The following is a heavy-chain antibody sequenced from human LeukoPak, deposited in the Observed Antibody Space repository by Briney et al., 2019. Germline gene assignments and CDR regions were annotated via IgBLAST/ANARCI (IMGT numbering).Heavy chain of an antibody. J-gene: IGHJ4*02. V-gene: IGHV3-73*01. Sequence: GGSLRLSCAASGFTFSGSAMHWVRQASGKGLEWVGRIRSKANDYATAYAASVKGRFTIFRDDSKNTAYLQMNSLKTEDTAVYYCTSSLADWNADLADYWGQGTLVTVSS. CDR2: IRSKANDYAT. CDR1: GFTFSGSA. D-gene: IGHD1-1*01. CDR3: TSSLADWNADLADY.